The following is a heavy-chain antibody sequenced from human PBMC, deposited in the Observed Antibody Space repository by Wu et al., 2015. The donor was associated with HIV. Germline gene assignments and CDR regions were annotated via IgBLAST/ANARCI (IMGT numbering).Heavy chain of an antibody. J-gene: IGHJ5*01. CDR2: IHPSSGGS. V-gene: IGHV1-2*02. Sequence: QVQLLQSGAEVKKPGASVKVSCKTSGYMFIGYYIHWVRQAPGQGLEWMGWIHPSSGGSKYAQNFQGRVTMTRDTSITTAYMELNRLTSDGTAVYYCARAWATSITMREGFDSWGQGTLVTVSS. CDR1: GYMFIGYY. CDR3: ARAWATSITMREGFDS. D-gene: IGHD3-22*01.